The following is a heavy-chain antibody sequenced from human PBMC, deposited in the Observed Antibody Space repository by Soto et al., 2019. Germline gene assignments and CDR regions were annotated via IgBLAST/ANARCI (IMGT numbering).Heavy chain of an antibody. D-gene: IGHD6-6*01. CDR3: AKALAYSSSSSNDY. V-gene: IGHV3-23*01. CDR1: GFTFSSYA. Sequence: GGSLRLSCAASGFTFSSYAMSWVRQAPGKGLEWVSAISGSGGSTYYADSVKGRFTISRDNSKNTLYLQMNSLRAEDTAVYYCAKALAYSSSSSNDYWGQGTLVTVSS. CDR2: ISGSGGST. J-gene: IGHJ4*02.